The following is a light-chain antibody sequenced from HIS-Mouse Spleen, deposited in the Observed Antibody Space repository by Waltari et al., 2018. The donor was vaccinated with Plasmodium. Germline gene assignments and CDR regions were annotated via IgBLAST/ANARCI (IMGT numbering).Light chain of an antibody. CDR1: QSISSR. CDR2: KAS. Sequence: IRMTQSPSSLSASTGDRVTITCRASQSISSRLAWYQQKPGKAPKLLIYKASSLESGVPSRFSGSGSGTEFTLTISSLQPDDFATYYCQQYNSYSWTFGQGTKVEIK. CDR3: QQYNSYSWT. J-gene: IGKJ1*01. V-gene: IGKV1-5*03.